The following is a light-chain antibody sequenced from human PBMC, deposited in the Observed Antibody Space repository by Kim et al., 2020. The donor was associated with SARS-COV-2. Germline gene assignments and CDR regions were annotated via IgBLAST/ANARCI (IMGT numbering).Light chain of an antibody. CDR2: SAS. Sequence: ASEGDRVPTRCRSSQDINNYLAWYQHKPGKAPKLLIYSASVLQVGVPSRFSGSGSGTDFTLTISNLQPEDVATYYCQRYYSAPWTFGQGTKVEIK. V-gene: IGKV1-27*01. CDR3: QRYYSAPWT. CDR1: QDINNY. J-gene: IGKJ1*01.